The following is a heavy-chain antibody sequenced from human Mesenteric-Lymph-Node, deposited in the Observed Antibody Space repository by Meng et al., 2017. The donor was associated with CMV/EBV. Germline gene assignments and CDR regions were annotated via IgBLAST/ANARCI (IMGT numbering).Heavy chain of an antibody. V-gene: IGHV4-39*07. CDR2: IYYSGST. CDR1: GGSVSSGSYY. Sequence: SETLSLTCTVSGGSVSSGSYYWGWIRQPPGKGLEWIGSIYYSGSTYYNPSLKRRVTISVDTSKNQFSLKLSSVTAADTAVYYCAIYHANFQFDPWGQGTLVTVSS. CDR3: AIYHANFQFDP. J-gene: IGHJ5*02. D-gene: IGHD2-2*02.